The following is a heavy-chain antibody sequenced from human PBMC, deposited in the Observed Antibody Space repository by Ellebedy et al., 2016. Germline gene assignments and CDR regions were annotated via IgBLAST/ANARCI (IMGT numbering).Heavy chain of an antibody. CDR1: GFTFSSYG. CDR2: IWYDGSNK. J-gene: IGHJ4*02. Sequence: GGSLRLSCAASGFTFSSYGMHWVRQAPGKGLEWVAVIWYDGSNKYYADSVKSRFTISRDNSKNTLYLQMNSLRAEETAVYYCARDLYYYDSSGLVDYWGQGTLVTVSS. CDR3: ARDLYYYDSSGLVDY. D-gene: IGHD3-22*01. V-gene: IGHV3-33*08.